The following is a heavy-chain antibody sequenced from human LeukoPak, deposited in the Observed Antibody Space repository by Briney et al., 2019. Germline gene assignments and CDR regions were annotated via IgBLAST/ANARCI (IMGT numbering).Heavy chain of an antibody. D-gene: IGHD6-13*01. CDR1: GGSISSHY. Sequence: SSETLSLTCTVSGGSISSHYWSWIRQPPGKGLEWIGYIYYSGSTNYNPSLKSRVTISVDTSKNQFSLKLSSVTAADTAVYYCARDRGERRYSTYSDYWGQGTLVTVSS. V-gene: IGHV4-59*11. J-gene: IGHJ4*02. CDR2: IYYSGST. CDR3: ARDRGERRYSTYSDY.